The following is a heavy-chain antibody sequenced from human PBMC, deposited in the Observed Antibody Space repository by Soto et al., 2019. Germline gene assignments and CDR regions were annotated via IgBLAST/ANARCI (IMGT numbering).Heavy chain of an antibody. D-gene: IGHD3-3*01. J-gene: IGHJ5*02. CDR1: GFTFGSYE. Sequence: PVGSLRLSCAASGFTFGSYEMNWVRQAPGKGLEWVSYISSSGSTIYYADSVKGRFTISRDNAKNSLYLQMNSLRAEDTAVYYCARGGTIFGVVRFDPWGQGTLVTVSS. CDR3: ARGGTIFGVVRFDP. V-gene: IGHV3-48*03. CDR2: ISSSGSTI.